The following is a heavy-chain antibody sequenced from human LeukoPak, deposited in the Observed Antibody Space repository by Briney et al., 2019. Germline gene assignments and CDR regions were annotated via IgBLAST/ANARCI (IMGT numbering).Heavy chain of an antibody. CDR3: ARHWTSIAAAVKGVGQYFDY. CDR2: IYYSGST. CDR1: GGSFSGYY. J-gene: IGHJ4*02. V-gene: IGHV4-34*01. D-gene: IGHD6-13*01. Sequence: SETLSLTCAVYGGSFSGYYWSWIRQPPGKGLEWIGSIYYSGSTYYNPSLKSRVTISVDTSKNQFSLKLSSVTAADTAVYYCARHWTSIAAAVKGVGQYFDYWGQGTLVTVSS.